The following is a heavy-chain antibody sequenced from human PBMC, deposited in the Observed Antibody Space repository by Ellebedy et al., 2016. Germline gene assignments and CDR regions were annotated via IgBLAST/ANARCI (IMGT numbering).Heavy chain of an antibody. D-gene: IGHD3/OR15-3a*01. CDR3: ARMGMDWYGEQTFYFYAVDV. J-gene: IGHJ6*02. V-gene: IGHV4-30-4*01. CDR1: GSSLRGGTHY. Sequence: SETLSLXYTVSGSSLRGGTHYWTWIRQSSGKGLEWLGCSFYSGTTYYNPSLKGRVSMSVDTSRNQFSLRLRSVSAADTAVYYCARMGMDWYGEQTFYFYAVDVWGQGTTVAVSS. CDR2: SFYSGTT.